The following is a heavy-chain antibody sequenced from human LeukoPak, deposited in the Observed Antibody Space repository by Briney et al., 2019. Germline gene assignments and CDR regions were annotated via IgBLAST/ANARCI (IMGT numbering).Heavy chain of an antibody. CDR3: VRDLILVWTPGDDLDH. CDR1: GFTFSNYW. CDR2: INERATII. D-gene: IGHD3-16*01. J-gene: IGHJ4*02. Sequence: GGSLRLSCAASGFTFSNYWMHWVRQAPGKGLEWVSRINERATIISYADSVKGRFTISRENARNTLYLQMNSLTAEDTAVYYCVRDLILVWTPGDDLDHWGQGTLVTVSS. V-gene: IGHV3-74*01.